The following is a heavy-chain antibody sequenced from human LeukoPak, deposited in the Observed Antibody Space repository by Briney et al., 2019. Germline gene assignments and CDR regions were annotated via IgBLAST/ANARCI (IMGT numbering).Heavy chain of an antibody. V-gene: IGHV3-74*01. CDR2: ISGDGTAR. CDR3: VRGRGSYGWFDP. D-gene: IGHD3-10*01. Sequence: PGGSLRLSCAASGFTSSSYWMHWVRQVPGKGLVWVSRISGDGTARNYADSVKGRFTISRDDAKNTVDLQMNSLRGEDTAVYYCVRGRGSYGWFDPWGQETLVTVSS. J-gene: IGHJ5*02. CDR1: GFTSSSYW.